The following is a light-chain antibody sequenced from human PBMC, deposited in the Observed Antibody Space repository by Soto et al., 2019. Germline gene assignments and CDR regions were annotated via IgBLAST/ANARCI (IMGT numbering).Light chain of an antibody. J-gene: IGLJ1*01. Sequence: QSVLTQPPSVSEAPGQRVTISCTGSSSNIGAGYEAHWYQQVPGTAPKLLIYENNNRPSGVPDRFSGSKSGTSASLAITGLQAEDVAEYYCQSYDSSLSGSLFGTGTKVTVL. CDR2: ENN. CDR1: SSNIGAGYE. V-gene: IGLV1-40*01. CDR3: QSYDSSLSGSL.